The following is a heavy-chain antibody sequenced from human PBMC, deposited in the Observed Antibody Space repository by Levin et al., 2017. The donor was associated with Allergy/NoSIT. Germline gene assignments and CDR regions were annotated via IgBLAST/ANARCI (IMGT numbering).Heavy chain of an antibody. Sequence: TGGSLRLSCAASGFTFRNYAMHWVRQAPGKGLEGVAVISSDGNDKHYADSVKGRFTISRDNSKSTVYLQMSSLRAEDTAVFFCAKDLKIAAADYYFDCWGQGTLVTVSS. CDR3: AKDLKIAAADYYFDC. D-gene: IGHD6-13*01. CDR2: ISSDGNDK. J-gene: IGHJ4*02. V-gene: IGHV3-30*18. CDR1: GFTFRNYA.